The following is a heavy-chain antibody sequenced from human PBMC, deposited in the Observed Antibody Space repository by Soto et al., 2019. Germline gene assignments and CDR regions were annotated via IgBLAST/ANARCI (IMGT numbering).Heavy chain of an antibody. V-gene: IGHV3-74*01. CDR2: INDDGSST. CDR3: TRGPRSSSTGTGAF. D-gene: IGHD1-1*01. Sequence: RGSLRLSCAASGFTFSMYWMHWVRQVPGKGPEWVSRINDDGSSTNYADSVKGRFTIYRENAKNTLYLQMNDLRAEDTAVYYCTRGPRSSSTGTGAFWGQGNMVTVSS. CDR1: GFTFSMYW. J-gene: IGHJ4*02.